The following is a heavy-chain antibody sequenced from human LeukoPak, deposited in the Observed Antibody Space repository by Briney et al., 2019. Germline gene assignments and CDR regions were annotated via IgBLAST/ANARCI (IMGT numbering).Heavy chain of an antibody. CDR1: GGSISSGSYY. J-gene: IGHJ4*02. V-gene: IGHV4-61*02. CDR3: ARDRGSSGWYDY. CDR2: IYTSGST. D-gene: IGHD6-19*01. Sequence: SETLSLTCTVSGGSISSGSYYWSWIRQPAGKGLEWIGRIYTSGSTNYNPSLKSRVTISVDTSKNQFSLKLSSVTAADTAVYYCARDRGSSGWYDYWGQGTLVTVSS.